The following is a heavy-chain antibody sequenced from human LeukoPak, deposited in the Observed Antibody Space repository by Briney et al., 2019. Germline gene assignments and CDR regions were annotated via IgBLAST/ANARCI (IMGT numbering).Heavy chain of an antibody. V-gene: IGHV4-38-2*01. CDR2: IHHSGST. D-gene: IGHD3-10*01. J-gene: IGHJ2*01. CDR1: GYSINRGYY. Sequence: SSETLSLTCAVSGYSINRGYYWGWIRQPPGKGLEWIASIHHSGSTHYNPSLKSRVTISVDTSKNQFSLKLSSVTAADTAVYYCARLVRGVGYWYFDLWGRGTLVTVSS. CDR3: ARLVRGVGYWYFDL.